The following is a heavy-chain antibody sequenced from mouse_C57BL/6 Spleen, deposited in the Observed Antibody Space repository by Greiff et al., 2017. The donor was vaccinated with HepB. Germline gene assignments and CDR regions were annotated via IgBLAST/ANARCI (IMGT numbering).Heavy chain of an antibody. D-gene: IGHD2-5*01. CDR3: ARRVYSNYYFDY. V-gene: IGHV1-82*01. J-gene: IGHJ2*01. Sequence: QVQLQQSGPELVKPGASVKISCKASGYAFSSSWMNWVKQRPGKGLEWIGRIYPGDGDTNYNGKFKGKATLTADKSSSTAYMQLSSLTSEDSAVYFCARRVYSNYYFDYWGQGTTLTVSS. CDR1: GYAFSSSW. CDR2: IYPGDGDT.